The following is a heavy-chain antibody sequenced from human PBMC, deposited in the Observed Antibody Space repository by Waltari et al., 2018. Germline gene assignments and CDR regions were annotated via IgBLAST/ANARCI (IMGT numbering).Heavy chain of an antibody. V-gene: IGHV4-34*01. CDR2: INHSGSI. D-gene: IGHD5-18*01. CDR1: AESFSAYY. CDR3: ARAARHGYRNGYPVYFDY. J-gene: IGHJ4*02. Sequence: QVQLPQWGAGLLQPSETLSLTCAVYAESFSAYYWSWIRESPGKGLEWMGEINHSGSITDNPCLRSRVTISVDTSKNQFSLNLRNVSVADTAMYFCARAARHGYRNGYPVYFDYWGQGTLVTVSS.